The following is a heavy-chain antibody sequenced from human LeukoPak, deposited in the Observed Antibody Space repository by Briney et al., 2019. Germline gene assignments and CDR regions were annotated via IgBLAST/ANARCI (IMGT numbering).Heavy chain of an antibody. CDR1: GFSFGSHG. D-gene: IGHD5-24*01. CDR3: AKRRDGYNGPFDY. V-gene: IGHV3-23*01. Sequence: GGTLRLSCAASGFSFGSHGMNWVRQAPGKGVEWVSGISGTGGSTYYADSVKGRFTISRDNSKNTLYLHMNSLRAEDTAVYYCAKRRDGYNGPFDYWGQGTLVTVSS. J-gene: IGHJ4*02. CDR2: ISGTGGST.